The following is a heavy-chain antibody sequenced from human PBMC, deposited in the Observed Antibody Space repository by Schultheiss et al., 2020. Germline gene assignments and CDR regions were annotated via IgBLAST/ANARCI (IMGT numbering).Heavy chain of an antibody. D-gene: IGHD3-10*01. J-gene: IGHJ6*02. Sequence: AAVKASCKASGYTFTGYYMHWVRQAPGQGLEWMGWINPNSGGTNYAQKFQGRVTMTRDTSISTAYMELSRLRSDDTAVYYCARVRAMVRGVPSYYGMDVWGQGTTVTVSS. V-gene: IGHV1-2*02. CDR1: GYTFTGYY. CDR3: ARVRAMVRGVPSYYGMDV. CDR2: INPNSGGT.